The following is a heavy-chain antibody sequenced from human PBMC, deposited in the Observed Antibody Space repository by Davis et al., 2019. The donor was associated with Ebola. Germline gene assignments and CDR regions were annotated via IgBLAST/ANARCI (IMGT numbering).Heavy chain of an antibody. CDR3: AREGRIGWHAFDV. CDR2: IIPSFGII. CDR1: GGPFSSYA. J-gene: IGHJ3*01. V-gene: IGHV1-69*10. D-gene: IGHD6-19*01. Sequence: AASVKVSCKTSGGPFSSYATSWVRQAPGQGLEWMGEIIPSFGIINYAQKFQGRVTITADQSTNTAYMELSSLRSEDTAVYYCAREGRIGWHAFDVWGQGTLVTVSS.